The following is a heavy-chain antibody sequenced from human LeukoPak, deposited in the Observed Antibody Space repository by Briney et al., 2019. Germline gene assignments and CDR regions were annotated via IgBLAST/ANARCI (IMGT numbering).Heavy chain of an antibody. V-gene: IGHV4-39*01. CDR3: ARHAPIKTAVTTSHAFDI. Sequence: SETLSLTCSVTGGSISSRSYYWGWIRQPPGKGLEWIGSIYYSGNTYYNPSLKSRVTISVDTSKSQFSLKLSSVTAADTAVYFCARHAPIKTAVTTSHAFDIWGQGTMVTVSS. CDR2: IYYSGNT. J-gene: IGHJ3*02. CDR1: GGSISSRSYY. D-gene: IGHD4-17*01.